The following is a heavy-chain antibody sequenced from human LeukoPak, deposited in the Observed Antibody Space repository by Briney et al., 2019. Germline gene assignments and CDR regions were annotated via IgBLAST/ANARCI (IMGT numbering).Heavy chain of an antibody. CDR3: ARMDDSSGDFDY. D-gene: IGHD3-22*01. V-gene: IGHV4-59*12. CDR2: IFYSGSP. Sequence: SGTLSLTCTVSGGSLSSYYWSWIRPPPGEGLGWIGYIFYSGSPSYNPSLKSRVTISIVTSKNQFSLKLSSVTAADAAVYYCARMDDSSGDFDYWGQGTLVTVSS. CDR1: GGSLSSYY. J-gene: IGHJ4*02.